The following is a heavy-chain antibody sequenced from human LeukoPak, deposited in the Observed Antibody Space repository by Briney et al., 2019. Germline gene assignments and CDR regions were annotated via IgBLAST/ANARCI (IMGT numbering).Heavy chain of an antibody. J-gene: IGHJ4*02. CDR2: IIPILGIA. V-gene: IGHV1-69*04. Sequence: GASVKVSCKASGGTFSSYAISWVRQAPGQGLEWMGRIIPILGIANYAQKFQGRVTITADKSTSTAYMELSSLRSEDTAVYYCARAFLIAAAGYYFHYWGQGTLVTVSS. CDR3: ARAFLIAAAGYYFHY. CDR1: GGTFSSYA. D-gene: IGHD6-13*01.